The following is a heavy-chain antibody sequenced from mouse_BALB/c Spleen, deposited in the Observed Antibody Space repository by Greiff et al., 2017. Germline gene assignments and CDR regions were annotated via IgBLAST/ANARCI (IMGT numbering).Heavy chain of an antibody. J-gene: IGHJ4*01. V-gene: IGHV1-54*01. CDR2: INPGSGGT. CDR1: GYAFTNYL. D-gene: IGHD1-1*01. CDR3: ARRDYGSSYDAMDY. Sequence: VQLQESGAELVRPGTSVKVSCKASGYAFTNYLIEWVKQRPGQGLEWIGVINPGSGGTNYNEKFKGKATLTADKSSSTAYMQLSSLTSDDSAVYFCARRDYGSSYDAMDYWGQGTSVTVSS.